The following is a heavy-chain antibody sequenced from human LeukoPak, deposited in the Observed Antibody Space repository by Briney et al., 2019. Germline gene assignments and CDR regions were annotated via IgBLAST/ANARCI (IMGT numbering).Heavy chain of an antibody. V-gene: IGHV4-30-4*08. Sequence: SQTLSLTCTVSGGSISSGDYYWSWIRQPPGKGLEWIGYIYYSGSTYYNPSLKSRVTISVDTSKNQFSLKLSSVTAADTAVYYCPRDLLWGEFAYWGQGTLVTVSS. D-gene: IGHD3-16*01. CDR3: PRDLLWGEFAY. J-gene: IGHJ4*02. CDR1: GGSISSGDYY. CDR2: IYYSGST.